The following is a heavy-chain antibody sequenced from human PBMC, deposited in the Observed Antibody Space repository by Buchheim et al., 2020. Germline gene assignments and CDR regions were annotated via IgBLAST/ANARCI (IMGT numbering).Heavy chain of an antibody. Sequence: QVQLQQWGAGLLKPSETLSLTCAVYGGSFSGYYWSWIRQPPGKGLEWIGEINHSGSTNYNPSLKSRVTISVDTSKNQFSLKLSSVTAADTAVYYCARARMDVILRFLDQWGPSDWFDPWGQGTL. V-gene: IGHV4-34*01. CDR1: GGSFSGYY. J-gene: IGHJ5*02. D-gene: IGHD3-3*01. CDR2: INHSGST. CDR3: ARARMDVILRFLDQWGPSDWFDP.